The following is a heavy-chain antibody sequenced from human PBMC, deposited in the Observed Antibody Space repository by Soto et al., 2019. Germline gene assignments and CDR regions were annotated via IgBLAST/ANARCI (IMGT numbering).Heavy chain of an antibody. V-gene: IGHV4-34*01. Sequence: SETLSLTCAVYGGSFSGYQWSWIRQTPGKGLEWIGEINDSGNINYNPSLKSRVSIFVDTAKKQISLKLSSVTAADTAVYYCARGLILWFGELSRRGGYYYYLDVWGKGTTVTGSS. CDR2: INDSGNI. CDR1: GGSFSGYQ. J-gene: IGHJ6*03. D-gene: IGHD3-10*01. CDR3: ARGLILWFGELSRRGGYYYYLDV.